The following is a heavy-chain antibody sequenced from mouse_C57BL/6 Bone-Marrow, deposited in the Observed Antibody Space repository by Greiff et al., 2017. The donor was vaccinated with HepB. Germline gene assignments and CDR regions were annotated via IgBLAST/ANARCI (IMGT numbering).Heavy chain of an antibody. CDR2: IHPNSGST. CDR1: GYTFTSYW. Sequence: QVQLQQPGAELVKPGASVKLSCKASGYTFTSYWMHWVKQRPGQGLEWIGMIHPNSGSTNYNEKFKSKATLPVDKSSSTAYMQLSSLTSEDSAVYYCAGYYGSSRVYAMDYWGQGTSVTVSS. J-gene: IGHJ4*01. V-gene: IGHV1-64*01. D-gene: IGHD1-1*01. CDR3: AGYYGSSRVYAMDY.